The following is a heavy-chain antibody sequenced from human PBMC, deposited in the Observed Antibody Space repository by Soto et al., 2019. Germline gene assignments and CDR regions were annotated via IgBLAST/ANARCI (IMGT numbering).Heavy chain of an antibody. CDR3: TTGLSNGYYNFDY. CDR1: GFTFSNAW. Sequence: HLVESGGGLVKPGGSLRLSCAASGFTFSNAWMSWVRQAPGKGLEWVGRIKGEADGGTTDYAAPVKGRITISRDHTQDPLYLHMNSLKTEDTAVYYCTTGLSNGYYNFDYWGQGTPVTVSS. J-gene: IGHJ4*02. D-gene: IGHD3-22*01. CDR2: IKGEADGGTT. V-gene: IGHV3-15*01.